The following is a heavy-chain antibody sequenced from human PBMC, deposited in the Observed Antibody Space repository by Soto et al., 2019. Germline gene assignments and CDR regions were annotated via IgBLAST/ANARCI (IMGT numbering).Heavy chain of an antibody. D-gene: IGHD6-19*01. CDR3: TRHIAVAGTYDFDY. V-gene: IGHV3-15*07. CDR1: GFTFSHAW. CDR2: IKSVRDGETT. Sequence: EVQLVESGGGLVQPGGSLRLSCVASGFTFSHAWMDWVRQAPGKGLEWVGRIKSVRDGETTNYAAYVAGRFTISRNNSKNNLFLPVNSLKTDDTGVYYCTRHIAVAGTYDFDYWGQGTLVTVSS. J-gene: IGHJ4*02.